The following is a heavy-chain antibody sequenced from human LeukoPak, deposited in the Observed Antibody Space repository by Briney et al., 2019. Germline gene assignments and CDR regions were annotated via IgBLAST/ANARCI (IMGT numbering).Heavy chain of an antibody. V-gene: IGHV3-72*01. CDR3: SRDGHCTSSSCFPQNYYFYGMDV. D-gene: IGHD2-2*01. CDR2: IRNKANSYTT. J-gene: IGHJ6*02. CDR1: GFTFSDHY. Sequence: GGSLRLSCAASGFTFSDHYMDWVRQAPGKGLEWVGRIRNKANSYTTEYAASVKGRFTISRDDSQNSLYLQMNSLKTEDTAVYYCSRDGHCTSSSCFPQNYYFYGMDVWGHGTTVTVSS.